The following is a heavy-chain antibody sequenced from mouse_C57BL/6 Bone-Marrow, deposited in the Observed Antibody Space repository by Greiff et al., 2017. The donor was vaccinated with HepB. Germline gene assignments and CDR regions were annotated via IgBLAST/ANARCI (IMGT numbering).Heavy chain of an antibody. CDR2: IYPGDGDT. J-gene: IGHJ3*01. Sequence: QVQLQQSGPELVKPGASVKISCKASGYAFSSSWMNWVKQRPGKGLEWIGRIYPGDGDTNYNGKFKGKATLTADKSSSTAYMQLSSLTSEDSAVYICARRYYLYPLGFAYWGQGTLVTVSA. CDR3: ARRYYLYPLGFAY. D-gene: IGHD1-1*01. CDR1: GYAFSSSW. V-gene: IGHV1-82*01.